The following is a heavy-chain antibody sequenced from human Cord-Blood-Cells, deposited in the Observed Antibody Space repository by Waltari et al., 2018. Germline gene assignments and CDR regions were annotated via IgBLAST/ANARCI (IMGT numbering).Heavy chain of an antibody. CDR2: IRSSGNTI. V-gene: IGHV3-11*01. CDR1: VFTFSDYY. J-gene: IGHJ4*02. CDR3: ARERGWELLLDY. D-gene: IGHD2-15*01. Sequence: QVQLVESGGGLVKPGGSLRLSCAAHVFTFSDYYMSWISQAPGKGLEWVSYIRSSGNTIYYADSLKGRFTISRDNAKNSLYLQMNSLRAEDTAVYYCARERGWELLLDYWGQGTLVTVSS.